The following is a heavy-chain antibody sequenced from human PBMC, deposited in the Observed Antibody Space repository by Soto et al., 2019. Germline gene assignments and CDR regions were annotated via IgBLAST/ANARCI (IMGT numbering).Heavy chain of an antibody. D-gene: IGHD6-6*01. V-gene: IGHV4-34*01. CDR1: GGSFSGYY. CDR2: INHSGST. Sequence: SETLSLTCAVYGGSFSGYYWSWIRQPPGKGLEWIGEINHSGSTNYNPSLKSRVTISVDTSKNQFSLKLSSVTAADTAVYYCVRAASSSSRIFDYWGQGTLVTVSS. J-gene: IGHJ4*02. CDR3: VRAASSSSRIFDY.